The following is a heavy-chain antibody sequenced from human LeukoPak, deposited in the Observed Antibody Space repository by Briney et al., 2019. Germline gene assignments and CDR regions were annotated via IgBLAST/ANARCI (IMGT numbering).Heavy chain of an antibody. CDR3: AREKYGSGSYDAFDI. CDR1: GFTFSSYG. V-gene: IGHV3-23*01. Sequence: GGSLRLSCAASGFTFSSYGMHWVRQVPGKGLGLEWVSAISGSGGTSYYADSVKGRFTISRDSSKNTLYLQMNSLRAGDTAVYYCAREKYGSGSYDAFDIWGQGTMVTVSS. CDR2: ISGSGGTS. D-gene: IGHD3-10*01. J-gene: IGHJ3*02.